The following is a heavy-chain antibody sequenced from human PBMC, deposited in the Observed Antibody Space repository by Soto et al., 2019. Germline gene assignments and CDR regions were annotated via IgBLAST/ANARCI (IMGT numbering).Heavy chain of an antibody. J-gene: IGHJ1*01. D-gene: IGHD3-22*01. V-gene: IGHV3-43*01. CDR2: IRRDGGGT. Sequence: GGSLRLSCAASGFTFDDYTMHWLRQAPGKGLEWVSVIRRDGGGTNYADSVKGRFTISRDNSKNSLYLQMNSLRMEDTALYYCAKDGPDTSGPMGYFQLWGQGTLVTVSS. CDR1: GFTFDDYT. CDR3: AKDGPDTSGPMGYFQL.